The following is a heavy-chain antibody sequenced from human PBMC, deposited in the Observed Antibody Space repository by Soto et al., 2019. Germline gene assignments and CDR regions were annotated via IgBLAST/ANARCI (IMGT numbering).Heavy chain of an antibody. D-gene: IGHD6-13*01. Sequence: ASVKVSCKASGYTFTSYDINWVRQATGQGLEWMGGMSPNSGNTGYAQKFQGRVTMTRNTSISTAYMELSSLRSDDTAVYYCARNLQAAPPQFWGQGTLVTVSS. CDR2: MSPNSGNT. CDR3: ARNLQAAPPQF. CDR1: GYTFTSYD. V-gene: IGHV1-8*01. J-gene: IGHJ4*02.